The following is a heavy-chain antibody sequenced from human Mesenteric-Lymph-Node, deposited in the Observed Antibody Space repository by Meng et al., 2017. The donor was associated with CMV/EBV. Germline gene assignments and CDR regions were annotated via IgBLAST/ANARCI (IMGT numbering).Heavy chain of an antibody. D-gene: IGHD1-26*01. V-gene: IGHV3-74*01. CDR2: INSDGSST. J-gene: IGHJ5*02. Sequence: GESLKISCAASGFTFSSYWMHWVRQAPGKGLVWVSRINSDGSSTSYADSVKGRFTISRDNAKNTLYLQMNSLRAEDTAVYYCARDRGGSYGGWFDPWGQGTLVTSPQ. CDR1: GFTFSSYW. CDR3: ARDRGGSYGGWFDP.